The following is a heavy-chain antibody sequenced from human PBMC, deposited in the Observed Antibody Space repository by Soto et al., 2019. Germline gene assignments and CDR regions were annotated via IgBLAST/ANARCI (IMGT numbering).Heavy chain of an antibody. J-gene: IGHJ6*02. CDR2: INPNSGGT. V-gene: IGHV1-2*04. Sequence: AASVKVSCKASGYTFTGYYMHWVRQAPGQGLEWMGWINPNSGGTNYAQKFQGWVTMTRDTSISTAYMELSRLRSDDTAVYYCASERWTAAAYYYYGMDVWGQGTTVTVSS. CDR3: ASERWTAAAYYYYGMDV. D-gene: IGHD6-13*01. CDR1: GYTFTGYY.